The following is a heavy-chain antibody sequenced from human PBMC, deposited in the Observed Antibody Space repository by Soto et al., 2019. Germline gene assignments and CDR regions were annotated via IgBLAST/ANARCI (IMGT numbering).Heavy chain of an antibody. V-gene: IGHV4-31*09. D-gene: IGHD1-7*01. CDR2: IYYSGST. CDR1: GGSINSGGYC. J-gene: IGHJ4*02. Sequence: TSETLSLTSSVSGGSINSGGYCWRLSRQHPGKGLEWIGYIYYSGSTYYNPSLKSRVTISLDKSENQFSLKVTSLTAADTAVYDCASRDPGTSVDYWAQGTLVTVSS. CDR3: ASRDPGTSVDY.